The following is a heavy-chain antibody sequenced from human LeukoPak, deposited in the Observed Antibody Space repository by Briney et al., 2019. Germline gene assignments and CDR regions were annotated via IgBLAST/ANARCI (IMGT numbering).Heavy chain of an antibody. CDR3: ARIAYCGGDCYTTYFDY. CDR2: ISTYNGNI. V-gene: IGHV1-18*01. D-gene: IGHD2-21*01. Sequence: GASVKVSCKASGYTFTSYGISWVRQAPEQGLEWMGWISTYNGNINYAQKVQGRVTMTTDTSTSTAYMELRSLRSDDTAVYYCARIAYCGGDCYTTYFDYWGQGTLVTVSS. CDR1: GYTFTSYG. J-gene: IGHJ4*02.